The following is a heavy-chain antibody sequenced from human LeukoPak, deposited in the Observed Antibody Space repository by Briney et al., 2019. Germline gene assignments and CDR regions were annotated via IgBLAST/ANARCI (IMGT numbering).Heavy chain of an antibody. J-gene: IGHJ3*02. Sequence: SGGSLRLSCAASGFTVSSNYMSWVRQAPGKGLEWVSVIYSGGSTYYADSVKGRFTISRDNSKNTLYLQMNSLRAEDTAVYYCARKQWELGLFDIWGQGTMVTVSS. CDR3: ARKQWELGLFDI. D-gene: IGHD1-26*01. V-gene: IGHV3-53*01. CDR2: IYSGGST. CDR1: GFTVSSNY.